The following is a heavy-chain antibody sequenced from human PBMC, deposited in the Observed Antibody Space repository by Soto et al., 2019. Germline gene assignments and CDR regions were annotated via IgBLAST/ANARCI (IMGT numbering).Heavy chain of an antibody. Sequence: GASVKVSCKASGFTFSSSAMQWVRQARGQRLEWIGWIVVGSGLTNYAQKFQDRVTIIRDMSTSTAYMELSSLRSEDTAVYYCAAGTEWELYGTDVWGQGTTVTVSS. CDR3: AAGTEWELYGTDV. CDR2: IVVGSGLT. CDR1: GFTFSSSA. V-gene: IGHV1-58*02. D-gene: IGHD1-26*01. J-gene: IGHJ6*02.